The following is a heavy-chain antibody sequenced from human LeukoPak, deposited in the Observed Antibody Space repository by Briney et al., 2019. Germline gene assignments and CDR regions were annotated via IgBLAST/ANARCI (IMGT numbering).Heavy chain of an antibody. Sequence: PSETLSLTCTVSGGSITSYDWSWIRQPAGKGLEWIGRIYTSGSTKYNPSLKSRVSMSLDTSKNRFSLKVSSVTAADTALYHCARVWATTFDPWGQGTLVTVSS. V-gene: IGHV4-4*07. CDR2: IYTSGST. J-gene: IGHJ5*02. D-gene: IGHD3-16*01. CDR3: ARVWATTFDP. CDR1: GGSITSYD.